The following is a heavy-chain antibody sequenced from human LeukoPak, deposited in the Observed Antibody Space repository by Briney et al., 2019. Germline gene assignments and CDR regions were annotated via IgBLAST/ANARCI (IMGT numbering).Heavy chain of an antibody. D-gene: IGHD6-13*01. CDR1: GGSISSGDHY. CDR3: ARRTRSSWYLFDY. V-gene: IGHV4-30-4*01. J-gene: IGHJ4*02. Sequence: SETLSLTCTNLGGSISSGDHYWSWIRQHPGKGLEWIGYIYYSGSTHYNPSLKSRVTISVDTSKNQFSLKLSSVTAADTAVYYCARRTRSSWYLFDYWGQGTLVTVSS. CDR2: IYYSGST.